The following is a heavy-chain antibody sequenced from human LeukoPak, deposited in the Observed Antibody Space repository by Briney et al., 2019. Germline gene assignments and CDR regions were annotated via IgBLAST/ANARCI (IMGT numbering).Heavy chain of an antibody. D-gene: IGHD3-3*01. Sequence: ASVKVSCKASGYTFTSYDINWVRQATGQGLEWMGWMNPNSGNTGYAQKFQGRVTITRNTSISTAYMELSSLRSEDTAVYYCARSYYDFWSGSLSWFDPWGQGTLVTVSS. CDR1: GYTFTSYD. J-gene: IGHJ5*02. CDR3: ARSYYDFWSGSLSWFDP. V-gene: IGHV1-8*03. CDR2: MNPNSGNT.